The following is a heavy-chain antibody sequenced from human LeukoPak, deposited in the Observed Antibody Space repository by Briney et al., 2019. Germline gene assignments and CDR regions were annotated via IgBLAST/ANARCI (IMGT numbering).Heavy chain of an antibody. CDR2: INPNSGGT. Sequence: ASVKVSCKASGYTFTGYYMHWVRQAPGQGLEWMGWINPNSGGTNYAQKFQGRVTMTRDTSISTAYMELSRLRSDDTAVYYCARLATTLIPFDYWGQGTLVTVSS. J-gene: IGHJ4*02. D-gene: IGHD1-1*01. CDR1: GYTFTGYY. CDR3: ARLATTLIPFDY. V-gene: IGHV1-2*02.